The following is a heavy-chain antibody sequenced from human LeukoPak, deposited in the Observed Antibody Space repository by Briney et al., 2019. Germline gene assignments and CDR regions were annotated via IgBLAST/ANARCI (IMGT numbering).Heavy chain of an antibody. CDR3: ARDSIFLEKPHYYGSGSPNLYFDY. V-gene: IGHV1-46*01. D-gene: IGHD3-10*01. J-gene: IGHJ4*02. CDR1: GYTFTSYY. CDR2: INPSGGST. Sequence: ASVKVSCKASGYTFTSYYMHWVRQAPGQGPEWMGIINPSGGSTSYAQKFQDRVTMTRDTSTSTVYMELSSLRSEDTAVYYCARDSIFLEKPHYYGSGSPNLYFDYWGQGTLVTVS.